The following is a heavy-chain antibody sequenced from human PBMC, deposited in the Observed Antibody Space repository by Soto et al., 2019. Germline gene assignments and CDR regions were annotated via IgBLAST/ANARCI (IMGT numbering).Heavy chain of an antibody. Sequence: QVQLVQSGAEVKKPGASVKVSCKTSGYTFRXXXXXXXXXXXXXGLEWMGWINVYNGNKKYAQNLQGRVTMTTDTXXXXXXXXXXXXXXXXXXXYXXXXXXXXXWFDPWGQGTLVTVSS. CDR1: GYTFRXXX. J-gene: IGHJ5*02. CDR2: INVYNGNK. V-gene: IGHV1-18*01. CDR3: XXXXXXXWFDP.